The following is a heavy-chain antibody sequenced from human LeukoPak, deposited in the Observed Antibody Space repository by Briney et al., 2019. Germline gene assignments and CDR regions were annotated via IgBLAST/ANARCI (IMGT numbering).Heavy chain of an antibody. CDR3: ARSTRYGSGSWWFDP. Sequence: SETLSLTCTVSGGSISSSSYYWGWIRQPPGKGLEWIGSIYYSGSTYYNPSLKSRVTISVDTSKNQFSLKLSSVTAADTAVYYCARSTRYGSGSWWFDPWGQGTLVTVSS. CDR1: GGSISSSSYY. CDR2: IYYSGST. V-gene: IGHV4-39*07. D-gene: IGHD3-10*01. J-gene: IGHJ5*02.